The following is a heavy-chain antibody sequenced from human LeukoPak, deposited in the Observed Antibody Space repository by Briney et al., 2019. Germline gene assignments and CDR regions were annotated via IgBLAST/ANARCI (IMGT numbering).Heavy chain of an antibody. CDR3: ARLWYYGSGSPTLDY. J-gene: IGHJ4*02. V-gene: IGHV4-34*01. CDR1: GGSFSGYY. D-gene: IGHD3-10*01. CDR2: INHSGST. Sequence: SETLSLTCAVYGGSFSGYYWSWIRQPPGKGLEWIGEINHSGSTNYNPSLKSRVTISVDTSKNQFSLRLSSVTAADTAVYHCARLWYYGSGSPTLDYWGQGTLVTVSS.